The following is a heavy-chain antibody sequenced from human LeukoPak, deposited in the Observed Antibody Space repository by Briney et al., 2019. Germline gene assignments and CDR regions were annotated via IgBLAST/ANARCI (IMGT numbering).Heavy chain of an antibody. Sequence: GGSLRLSCAASGITFNSYTMNWVRQAPGKGLEWVSAISGSGGSTYYADSVKGRFTISRDNSKNTLYLQMSSLRAEDTAVYYCARGPMPRGYAYWGQGTLVTVSS. D-gene: IGHD3-10*01. V-gene: IGHV3-23*01. J-gene: IGHJ4*02. CDR1: GITFNSYT. CDR2: ISGSGGST. CDR3: ARGPMPRGYAY.